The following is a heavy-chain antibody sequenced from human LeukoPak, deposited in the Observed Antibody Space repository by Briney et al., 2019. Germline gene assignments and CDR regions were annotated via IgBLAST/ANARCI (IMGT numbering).Heavy chain of an antibody. CDR1: GGSISSSSYY. CDR2: IYHSGST. D-gene: IGHD5-24*01. J-gene: IGHJ4*02. V-gene: IGHV4-39*07. CDR3: VRVMATIVDY. Sequence: SETLSLTCTVSGGSISSSSYYWGWIRQPPGKGLEWIGSIYHSGSTYYNASLKSRVTISVDTSKNQFSLKLSSVTAADTAVYYCVRVMATIVDYWGQGTLVTVSS.